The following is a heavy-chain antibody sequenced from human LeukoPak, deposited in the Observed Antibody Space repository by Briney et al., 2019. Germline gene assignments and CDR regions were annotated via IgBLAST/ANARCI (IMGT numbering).Heavy chain of an antibody. CDR3: AKIGYCSGGSCYSHRGFDY. D-gene: IGHD2-15*01. V-gene: IGHV3-23*01. CDR2: ISGSGGST. CDR1: GFTFSSYA. J-gene: IGHJ4*02. Sequence: GGSLRLSCAASGFTFSSYAMSWVRQAPGKGLEWVSAISGSGGSTYYADSVKGRFTISRDNSKNTLYLQMNSLRAEDTAVYYCAKIGYCSGGSCYSHRGFDYWAREPWSPSPQ.